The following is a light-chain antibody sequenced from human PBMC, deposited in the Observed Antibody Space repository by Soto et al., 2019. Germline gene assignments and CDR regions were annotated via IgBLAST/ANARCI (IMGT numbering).Light chain of an antibody. CDR1: QTISDN. CDR3: QQYHNWPPYT. CDR2: AAS. J-gene: IGKJ2*01. V-gene: IGKV3-15*01. Sequence: IVMTQSPATLSVSPGERATLSCRASQTISDNLAWYQQRPGQSPRLLIYAASSRATGIPARFSGSGSGTEFSLTINSLQSEDFAVYYCQQYHNWPPYTFGQGTKLEIK.